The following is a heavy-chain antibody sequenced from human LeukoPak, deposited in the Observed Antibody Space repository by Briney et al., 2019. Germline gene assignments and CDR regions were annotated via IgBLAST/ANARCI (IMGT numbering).Heavy chain of an antibody. CDR1: GGTFISYA. J-gene: IGHJ4*02. CDR3: AREMATSLSYYFDY. V-gene: IGHV1-69*04. CDR2: IIPILGIA. D-gene: IGHD5-24*01. Sequence: SVKVSCKASGGTFISYAISWVRQAPGQGLEWMGRIIPILGIANYAQKFQGRVTITADKSTSTAYMELSSLRSEDTAVYHCAREMATSLSYYFDYWGQGTLVTVSS.